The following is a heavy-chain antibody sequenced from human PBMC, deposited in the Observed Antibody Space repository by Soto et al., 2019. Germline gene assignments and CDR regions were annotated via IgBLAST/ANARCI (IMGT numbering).Heavy chain of an antibody. J-gene: IGHJ4*02. CDR2: ISAYNGNT. V-gene: IGHV1-18*01. CDR1: GYTFTSYG. Sequence: ASVKVSCKASGYTFTSYGISWVRQAPGQGLEWMGWISAYNGNTNYAQKLQGRVTMTTDTSTSTAYMELRSLRSDDTAVYYCARDRGTTVTQILFDYWGQGTLVTVSS. CDR3: ARDRGTTVTQILFDY. D-gene: IGHD4-4*01.